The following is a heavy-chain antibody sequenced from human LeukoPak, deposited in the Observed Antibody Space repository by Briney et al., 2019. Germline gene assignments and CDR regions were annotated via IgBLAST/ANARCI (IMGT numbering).Heavy chain of an antibody. D-gene: IGHD5-18*01. Sequence: PSETLSLTCTVSGGSISSSSYYWGWIRQPPGKGLEWVSVIYSGGSTYYADSVKGRFTISRDNSKNTLYLQMNSLRAEDTAVYYCATGYSYGFPLGYWGQGTLVTVSS. V-gene: IGHV3-53*01. J-gene: IGHJ4*02. CDR1: GGSISSSSYY. CDR2: IYSGGST. CDR3: ATGYSYGFPLGY.